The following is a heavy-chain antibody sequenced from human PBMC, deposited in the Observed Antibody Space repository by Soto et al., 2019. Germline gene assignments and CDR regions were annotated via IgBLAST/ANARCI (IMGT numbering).Heavy chain of an antibody. D-gene: IGHD2-2*01. Sequence: QVHLVQSGAEVKKPGASVKVSCKASGYTFTSHGVTWVRQAPGQGLEWMGWISASNGNVNFAQKFQGRVTMTTDTSTNTAYMELGSLRSDDTAIYYCAAAPNQYYFDFWGQGTLVTVSS. CDR3: AAAPNQYYFDF. J-gene: IGHJ4*02. CDR1: GYTFTSHG. V-gene: IGHV1-18*01. CDR2: ISASNGNV.